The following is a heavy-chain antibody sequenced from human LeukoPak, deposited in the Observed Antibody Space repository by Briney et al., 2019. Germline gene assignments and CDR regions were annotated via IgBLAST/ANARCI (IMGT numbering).Heavy chain of an antibody. Sequence: GGNLCFSCSASGFTVSSHYMSWLRQAPGKGLVWFTVPYSGGSTYYEDSVKGRFTISRDTFKNTFYLQMNSLRAEDTAEYYCASESPTGYSSGWYSQPGVDYWGQGALGTVSS. D-gene: IGHD6-19*01. J-gene: IGHJ4*02. CDR2: PYSGGST. CDR3: ASESPTGYSSGWYSQPGVDY. V-gene: IGHV3-66*01. CDR1: GFTVSSHY.